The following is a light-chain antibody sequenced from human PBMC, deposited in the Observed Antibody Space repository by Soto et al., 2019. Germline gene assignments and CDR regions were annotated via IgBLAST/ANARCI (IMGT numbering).Light chain of an antibody. V-gene: IGLV2-8*01. J-gene: IGLJ1*01. CDR3: TSYAGGNNV. CDR1: SSDVGGYNY. CDR2: EVN. Sequence: QSVLTQPPSASGAPGQSVTISCTGTSSDVGGYNYVSWYQQYPGKVPKLMVHEVNKRPSGVPDRFSGSKSGNTASLTVSGLQAEDEAHYYCTSYAGGNNVFGTGTKVTVL.